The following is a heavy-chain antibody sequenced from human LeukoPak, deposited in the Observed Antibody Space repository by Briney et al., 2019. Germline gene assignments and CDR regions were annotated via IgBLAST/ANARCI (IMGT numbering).Heavy chain of an antibody. CDR1: GDSITSSVYQ. CDR2: ISYSGRT. J-gene: IGHJ4*02. Sequence: SGTLSLTCTVSGDSITSSVYQWAWIRQPPGKGLEWIGTISYSGRTYYNPSLKSRVTISVDTSKNQFSLKLSSVTAADTAVYYCARVKCSGGSCYSDYWGQGTLVTVSS. D-gene: IGHD2-15*01. V-gene: IGHV4-39*07. CDR3: ARVKCSGGSCYSDY.